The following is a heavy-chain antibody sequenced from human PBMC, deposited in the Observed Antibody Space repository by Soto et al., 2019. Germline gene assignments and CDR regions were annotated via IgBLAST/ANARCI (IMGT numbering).Heavy chain of an antibody. CDR3: ARGNYGDPYYFDY. J-gene: IGHJ4*02. D-gene: IGHD4-17*01. Sequence: QVQLQESGPGLVKPSQTLSLTCAVSGGSLNSGGYYWSWIRQRPGKGLEWIGYMYYSGSPYYNPSLRSRLPMSVDTSKNHFSLKLSSVTAADTAVYYCARGNYGDPYYFDYWGQGILVTVSS. CDR2: MYYSGSP. V-gene: IGHV4-31*11. CDR1: GGSLNSGGYY.